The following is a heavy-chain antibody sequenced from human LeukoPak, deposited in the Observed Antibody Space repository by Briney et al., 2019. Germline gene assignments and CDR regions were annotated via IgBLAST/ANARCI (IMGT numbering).Heavy chain of an antibody. J-gene: IGHJ4*02. Sequence: GESLKISCKGSGYSFTSYWISWVRQMPGTGLEWMGRIDPSDSYTNYSPSFQGHVTISAFKSISTASLQWSSLKASDTAMYYCARRANYYGSGYCDYWGQGTLVTVSS. CDR1: GYSFTSYW. CDR2: IDPSDSYT. CDR3: ARRANYYGSGYCDY. D-gene: IGHD3-10*01. V-gene: IGHV5-10-1*01.